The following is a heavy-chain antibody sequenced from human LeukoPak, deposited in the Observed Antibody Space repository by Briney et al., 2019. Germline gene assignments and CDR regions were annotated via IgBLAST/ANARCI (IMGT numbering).Heavy chain of an antibody. V-gene: IGHV3-23*01. CDR2: ISGSGGST. Sequence: QPGGSLRLSCAASGFTFSSYAMSWVRHAPGKGLEWVSAISGSGGSTYYADSVKGRFTISRDNAKDTLYLQMNSLRAEDTAVYYCAKPDYGGNSVEGPFDYWGQGTLVTVSS. CDR1: GFTFSSYA. CDR3: AKPDYGGNSVEGPFDY. D-gene: IGHD4-23*01. J-gene: IGHJ4*02.